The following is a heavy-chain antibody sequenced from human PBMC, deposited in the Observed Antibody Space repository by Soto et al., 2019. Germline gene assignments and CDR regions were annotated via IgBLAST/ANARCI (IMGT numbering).Heavy chain of an antibody. D-gene: IGHD6-6*01. V-gene: IGHV3-23*01. Sequence: EAQLLESGGDWAQPGGSLRLSCAASGFTFISHGMSWVRQAPGKGLEWIAGLSRGGGTTYYADSVKGRFTISRDNSKNTLDLIMNSLKVEDTALYYCAKDGQYRTDGFDVWGQGTMVTVSS. CDR3: AKDGQYRTDGFDV. CDR1: GFTFISHG. CDR2: LSRGGGTT. J-gene: IGHJ3*01.